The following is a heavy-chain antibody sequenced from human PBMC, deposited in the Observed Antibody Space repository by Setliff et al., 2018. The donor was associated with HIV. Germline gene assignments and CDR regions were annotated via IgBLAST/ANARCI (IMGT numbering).Heavy chain of an antibody. D-gene: IGHD3-16*01. V-gene: IGHV4-4*07. CDR1: GDSISSYY. CDR2: IYTSGST. Sequence: SETLSLTCTVSGDSISSYYWSWIRQPAGKGLEWIGRIYTSGSTNYNPSLKSRVTMSVDTSKNQFSLKLSSVTAADTAVFYCARDRTGGTFDIWSQGTMVTVSS. CDR3: ARDRTGGTFDI. J-gene: IGHJ3*02.